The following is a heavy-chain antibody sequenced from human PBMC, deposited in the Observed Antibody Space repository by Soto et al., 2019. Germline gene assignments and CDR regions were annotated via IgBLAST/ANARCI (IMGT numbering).Heavy chain of an antibody. J-gene: IGHJ2*01. CDR2: ISSSSTYI. Sequence: GGSLRLSCAASGFIFSGYSMNWVRRAPGKWLEWVSSISSSSTYIYYADSVKGRFTISRDNAKNSLYLQMNSLRAEDTAVYYCARGGGSKDDHYWYFDLWGRGXLVTVYS. CDR3: ARGGGSKDDHYWYFDL. CDR1: GFIFSGYS. V-gene: IGHV3-21*01. D-gene: IGHD5-12*01.